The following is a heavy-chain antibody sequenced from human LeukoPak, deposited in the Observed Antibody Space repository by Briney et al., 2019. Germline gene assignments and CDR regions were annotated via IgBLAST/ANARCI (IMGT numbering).Heavy chain of an antibody. CDR3: AGPPEGRFLDRPGYYHHMDV. Sequence: GGSLRLSCAASGFTFSSYAMSWVRQAPGKGLEWVSAISGSGGSTYYADSVKGRFTISRDNSKNTLYLQMNSLRAEDTAVYYCAGPPEGRFLDRPGYYHHMDVWGTGTAVTVSS. V-gene: IGHV3-23*01. CDR2: ISGSGGST. J-gene: IGHJ6*03. D-gene: IGHD3-3*01. CDR1: GFTFSSYA.